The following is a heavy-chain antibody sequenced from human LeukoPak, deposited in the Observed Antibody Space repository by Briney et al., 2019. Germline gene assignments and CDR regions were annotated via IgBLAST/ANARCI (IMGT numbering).Heavy chain of an antibody. J-gene: IGHJ3*02. CDR1: GGTFSSYA. V-gene: IGHV1-69*13. CDR2: IIPIFGTA. CDR3: ARGAAGTVRAFDI. D-gene: IGHD6-13*01. Sequence: ASVKVSCKASGGTFSSYAISWGRQAPGQGLEWMGGIIPIFGTANYAQKFQGRVTITADESTSTAYMELSSLRSEDTAVYYCARGAAGTVRAFDIWGQGTMVTVSS.